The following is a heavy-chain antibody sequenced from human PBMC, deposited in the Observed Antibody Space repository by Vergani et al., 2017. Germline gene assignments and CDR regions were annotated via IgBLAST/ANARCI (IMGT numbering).Heavy chain of an antibody. J-gene: IGHJ5*02. CDR2: IYGCGKI. Sequence: QVQLQESCPGLVKPSQTLSLTFSVSGVSVSSTAFYWNWIRQPAGKGMEWIGHIYGCGKINYNPSLESRVTISRDTSKNEFSVKLHSVTAADTAVYYCARGETRTDWLEPWGQGTQVIVSS. D-gene: IGHD3/OR15-3a*01. CDR1: GVSVSSTAFY. V-gene: IGHV4-61*02. CDR3: ARGETRTDWLEP.